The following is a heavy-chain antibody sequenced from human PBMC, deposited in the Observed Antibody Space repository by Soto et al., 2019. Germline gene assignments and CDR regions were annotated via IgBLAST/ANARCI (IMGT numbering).Heavy chain of an antibody. Sequence: SLKVSCKASGYTFTGYYMHWVRQAPGQGLEWMGWINPNSGDTKYADKCQGRGTMSGDTSISTAYMELSSLTSDDTAMYYCAKASPVAGGSSTSLPNGYWGQGTLVTVSS. CDR1: GYTFTGYY. D-gene: IGHD6-19*01. CDR2: INPNSGDT. CDR3: AKASPVAGGSSTSLPNGY. J-gene: IGHJ4*02. V-gene: IGHV1-2*02.